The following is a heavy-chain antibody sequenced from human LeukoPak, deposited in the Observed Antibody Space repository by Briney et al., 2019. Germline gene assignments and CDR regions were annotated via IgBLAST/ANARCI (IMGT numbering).Heavy chain of an antibody. J-gene: IGHJ4*02. Sequence: SETLSLTCTVSGGSISSYYWSWIRQPPGKGLEWIGYIYYSGTTDYNPSLKSRVTISVDTSNNQFSLKVSSLTAADTAVYYCARSSGAYRFFAYWGQGTLVPVSS. D-gene: IGHD3-3*01. CDR2: IYYSGTT. V-gene: IGHV4-59*01. CDR1: GGSISSYY. CDR3: ARSSGAYRFFAY.